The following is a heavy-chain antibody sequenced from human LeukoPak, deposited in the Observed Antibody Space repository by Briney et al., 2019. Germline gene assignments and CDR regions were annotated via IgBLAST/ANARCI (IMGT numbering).Heavy chain of an antibody. CDR3: ARDIGGPGY. V-gene: IGHV4-38-2*02. CDR2: INHSGRT. D-gene: IGHD3-16*01. CDR1: GYSISSGYY. J-gene: IGHJ4*02. Sequence: PSETLSLTCTVSGYSISSGYYWSWIRQPPGKGLEWIGEINHSGRTIYHPSLTSRVTISVDTSKNQFSLKLNSVTAADTAMYYCARDIGGPGYWGQGTLVTVSS.